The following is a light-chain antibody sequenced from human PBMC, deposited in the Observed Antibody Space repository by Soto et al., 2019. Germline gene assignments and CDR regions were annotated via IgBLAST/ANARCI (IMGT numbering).Light chain of an antibody. J-gene: IGLJ1*01. CDR2: DVS. Sequence: QSALTQPRSVSGSPGQSVTISCTGTSSDVGGYNYVSWYQQYPGKAPKLMIYDVSKRPSGVPDRFSGSKSGNTASLTISGLQAEAEADYYCCSYAGSYVFGTGTKLTVL. V-gene: IGLV2-11*01. CDR1: SSDVGGYNY. CDR3: CSYAGSYV.